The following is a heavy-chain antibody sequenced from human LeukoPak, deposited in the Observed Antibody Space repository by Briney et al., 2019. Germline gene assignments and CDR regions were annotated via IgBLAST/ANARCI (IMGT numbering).Heavy chain of an antibody. CDR2: FDPEDGET. D-gene: IGHD3-22*01. CDR3: ALTYYYDSSGYPFDY. V-gene: IGHV1-24*01. CDR1: GYTLTELS. Sequence: ASVEVSCKVSGYTLTELSMHWVRQAPGKGLEWMGGFDPEDGETIYAQKFQGRVTITADESTSTAYMELSSLRSEDTAVYYCALTYYYDSSGYPFDYWGQGTLVTVSS. J-gene: IGHJ4*02.